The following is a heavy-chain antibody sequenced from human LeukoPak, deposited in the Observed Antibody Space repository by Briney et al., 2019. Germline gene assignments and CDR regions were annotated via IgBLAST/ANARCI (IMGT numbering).Heavy chain of an antibody. Sequence: SETLSLTCTVSGGSISSSSYCWGWIRQPPGKGLEWIGSIYYSGSTCYNPSLKSRVTISVDTSKNQFSLKLSSVTAADTAVYYCARGSGTYYRGREYNWFDPWGQGTLVTVSS. CDR3: ARGSGTYYRGREYNWFDP. CDR2: IYYSGST. V-gene: IGHV4-39*01. CDR1: GGSISSSSYC. D-gene: IGHD3-10*01. J-gene: IGHJ5*02.